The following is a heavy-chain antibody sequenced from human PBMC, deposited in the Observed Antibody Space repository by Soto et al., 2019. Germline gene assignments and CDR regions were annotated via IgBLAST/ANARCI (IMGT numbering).Heavy chain of an antibody. Sequence: SETLSLTCTVSGGSMRNYFWTWIRQPPGKGLEWIGYIHYSGATSLFPSYNPSLKSRVTISVDTSKNQFSLKLSSVTAADTAVYYCARGASYYDFWSGYSPRFYYYGMDVWGQGTTVTVSS. V-gene: IGHV4-59*01. CDR2: IHYSGAT. CDR3: ARGASYYDFWSGYSPRFYYYGMDV. J-gene: IGHJ6*02. CDR1: GGSMRNYF. D-gene: IGHD3-3*01.